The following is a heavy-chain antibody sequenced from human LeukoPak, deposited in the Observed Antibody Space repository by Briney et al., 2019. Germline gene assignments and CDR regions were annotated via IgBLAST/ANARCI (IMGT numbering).Heavy chain of an antibody. D-gene: IGHD2-2*01. CDR3: AKTLRSSALLGDDAFDI. Sequence: PGGSLRLSCAASGFTFDDYAMHWVRQAPGKGLEWVSGISWNSGSIGYADSVKGRFTISRDNAKNSLYLQMNSLRAEDTALYYCAKTLRSSALLGDDAFDIWGQGTMVTVSS. J-gene: IGHJ3*02. CDR2: ISWNSGSI. CDR1: GFTFDDYA. V-gene: IGHV3-9*01.